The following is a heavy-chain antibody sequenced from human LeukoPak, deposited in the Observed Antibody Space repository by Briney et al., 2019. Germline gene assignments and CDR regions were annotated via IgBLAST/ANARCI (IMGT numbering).Heavy chain of an antibody. Sequence: GSLRLSCAASGFTFSNAWMSWVRQPPGKGLEWIGEINHSGSTNYNPSLKSRVTISVDTSKNQFSLKLSSVTAADTAVYYCASPPGIAAAWGQGTLVTVSS. CDR2: INHSGST. V-gene: IGHV4-34*01. CDR3: ASPPGIAAA. D-gene: IGHD6-13*01. J-gene: IGHJ4*02. CDR1: GFTFSNAW.